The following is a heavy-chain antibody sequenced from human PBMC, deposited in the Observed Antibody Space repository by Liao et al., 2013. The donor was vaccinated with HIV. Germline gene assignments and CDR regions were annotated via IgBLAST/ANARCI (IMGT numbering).Heavy chain of an antibody. D-gene: IGHD3-3*01. CDR2: TYTSGST. CDR3: ARAIRENDFWSGYYGRSAYYLDV. CDR1: GGSISSGSYY. Sequence: QVHLQESGPGPVKPSQTLSLTCTVSGGSISSGSYYWSWIRQPAGKGLEWIGHTYTSGSTNYNPSLKSRVTISVDTSKNQFSLKLSSVTAADTAVYYCARAIRENDFWSGYYGRSAYYLDVWGKGTTVTVSS. V-gene: IGHV4-61*02. J-gene: IGHJ6*03.